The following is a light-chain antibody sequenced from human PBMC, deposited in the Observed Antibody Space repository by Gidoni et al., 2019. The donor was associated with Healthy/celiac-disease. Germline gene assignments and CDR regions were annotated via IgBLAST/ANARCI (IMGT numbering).Light chain of an antibody. J-gene: IGKJ2*01. CDR1: QSLSSY. Sequence: DRQMTKSPSSLSASVGDRVNITCRASQSLSSYLNWYQQKPGKAPKLLIYAASSLQRGVPSRFSGRGSGTAFTLTISSLQPEHFATYYCQQSYSTPYTFGPGTKLEIK. V-gene: IGKV1-39*01. CDR3: QQSYSTPYT. CDR2: AAS.